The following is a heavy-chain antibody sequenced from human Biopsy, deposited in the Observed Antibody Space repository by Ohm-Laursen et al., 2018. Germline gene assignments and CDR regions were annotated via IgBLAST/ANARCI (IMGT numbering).Heavy chain of an antibody. D-gene: IGHD1-26*01. CDR2: ITQSGST. CDR1: GGSFNGYS. Sequence: SDTLSLTCAVYGGSFNGYSWSWIRQPPGRGLEWIGDITQSGSTNYNPSLRSRVTISVDRSKNQFSLELSSVTAADTAVYYCARVGAGAPSIDCFDYWGQGALVTVSS. V-gene: IGHV4-34*01. CDR3: ARVGAGAPSIDCFDY. J-gene: IGHJ4*02.